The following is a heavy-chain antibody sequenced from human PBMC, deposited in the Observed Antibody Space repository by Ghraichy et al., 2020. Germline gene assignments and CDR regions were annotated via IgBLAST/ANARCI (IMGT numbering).Heavy chain of an antibody. J-gene: IGHJ4*02. CDR3: ARDRQRTYGSGSFYLDY. Sequence: SETLSLTCTVSGGSINSGDFYWSWLRQHPGKGLEWIGYIYYSGSTSYNPSLKSRVTISLDTSKNQFSLNLSSVTAADTAVYYCARDRQRTYGSGSFYLDYWGQGTLVTVSS. V-gene: IGHV4-31*03. CDR2: IYYSGST. D-gene: IGHD3-10*01. CDR1: GGSINSGDFY.